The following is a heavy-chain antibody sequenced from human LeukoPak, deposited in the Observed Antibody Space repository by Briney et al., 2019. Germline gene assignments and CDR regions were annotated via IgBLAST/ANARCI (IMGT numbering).Heavy chain of an antibody. V-gene: IGHV4-34*01. CDR1: GGSFSGYY. CDR3: ARTLITMVRGVIITHRPYFDY. CDR2: INHSGST. J-gene: IGHJ4*02. Sequence: SETLSLTCAVYGGSFSGYYWSWIRQPPGKGLEWIGEINHSGSTNYNPSLKSRVTISVDTSKNQFSLKLSSVTAADTAVYYCARTLITMVRGVIITHRPYFDYWGQGTLVTVSS. D-gene: IGHD3-10*01.